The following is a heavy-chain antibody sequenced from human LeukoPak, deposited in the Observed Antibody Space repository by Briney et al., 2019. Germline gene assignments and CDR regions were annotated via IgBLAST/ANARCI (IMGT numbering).Heavy chain of an antibody. CDR3: ATGDYVGDQFAY. D-gene: IGHD3-10*01. Sequence: PGGSLRLSCAASGLSFERMYMSWVRQAPGKGLEWIGRMKSIADGGSTDYAAAVKGRFSISRDDSKATLFLQMNSLKIDDTAFYYCATGDYVGDQFAYWGQQVLVTVSS. CDR2: MKSIADGGST. CDR1: GLSFERMY. V-gene: IGHV3-15*01. J-gene: IGHJ4*01.